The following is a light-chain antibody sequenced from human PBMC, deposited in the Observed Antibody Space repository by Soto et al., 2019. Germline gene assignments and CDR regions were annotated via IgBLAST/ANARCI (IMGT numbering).Light chain of an antibody. CDR2: DAS. CDR1: QDISNY. J-gene: IGKJ5*01. Sequence: DIQMTQSPSSLSASVGDRVTITCQASQDISNYLNGYQQKPGKAPKLLIYDASNLETGVPSRFIGSGSGTDFTVTISSLQPEDIATYYCQQYDNLPITFGQGTRLEIK. CDR3: QQYDNLPIT. V-gene: IGKV1-33*01.